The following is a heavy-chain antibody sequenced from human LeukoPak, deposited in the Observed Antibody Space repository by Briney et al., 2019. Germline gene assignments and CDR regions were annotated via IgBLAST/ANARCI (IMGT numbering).Heavy chain of an antibody. Sequence: GGSLRLSCAASGFTFSSYSMNWVRQAPGKGLEWVSSISSSSSYIYYADSVKGRFTISRDNAKNSLYLQMNSLRAEDTAVYYCARLAAALDYSGIGYWGQGTLVTVSS. J-gene: IGHJ4*02. D-gene: IGHD6-13*01. CDR2: ISSSSSYI. V-gene: IGHV3-21*01. CDR3: ARLAAALDYSGIGY. CDR1: GFTFSSYS.